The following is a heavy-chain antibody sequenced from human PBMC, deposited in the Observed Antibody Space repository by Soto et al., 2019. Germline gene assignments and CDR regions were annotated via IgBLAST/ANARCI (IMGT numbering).Heavy chain of an antibody. V-gene: IGHV1-69*01. CDR3: ARDLHYGSGSHDAFDI. CDR1: GGTCSSYA. Sequence: QVQLVQSGAEVKKPGSSVKVSCKASGGTCSSYAISWGRQAPGQGLEWMGGIIPIFGTANYAQKFQGRVTITADESTSTAYMELSSLRSEDTAVYYWARDLHYGSGSHDAFDIWGQGTMVTVSS. CDR2: IIPIFGTA. J-gene: IGHJ3*02. D-gene: IGHD3-10*01.